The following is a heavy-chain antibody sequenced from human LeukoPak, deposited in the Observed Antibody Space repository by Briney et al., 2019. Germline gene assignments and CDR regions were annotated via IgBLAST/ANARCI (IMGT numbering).Heavy chain of an antibody. CDR3: ARVPLNYYGSGSYYDWYFDL. J-gene: IGHJ2*01. CDR2: IYYSGST. CDR1: GGSIGSYY. D-gene: IGHD3-10*01. Sequence: SETLSLTCTVSGGSIGSYYWSWIRQPPGKGLEWIGYIYYSGSTNYNPSLKSRVTISVDTSKNQFSLKLSSVTAADTAVYYCARVPLNYYGSGSYYDWYFDLWGRGTLVTVSS. V-gene: IGHV4-59*01.